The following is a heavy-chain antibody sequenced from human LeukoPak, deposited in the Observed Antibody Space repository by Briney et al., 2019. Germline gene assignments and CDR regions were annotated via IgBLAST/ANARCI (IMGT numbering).Heavy chain of an antibody. V-gene: IGHV1-2*02. CDR1: GYTFTGYY. CDR3: ARDRVGITGTKDY. D-gene: IGHD1-20*01. CDR2: INPNSGGT. J-gene: IGHJ4*02. Sequence: ASVKVSCKASGYTFTGYYMHWVRQAPGQGLEWMGWINPNSGGTNYAQKFQGRVTMTGDTSISTAYMELSRLRSDDTAVYYCARDRVGITGTKDYWGQGTLVTVSS.